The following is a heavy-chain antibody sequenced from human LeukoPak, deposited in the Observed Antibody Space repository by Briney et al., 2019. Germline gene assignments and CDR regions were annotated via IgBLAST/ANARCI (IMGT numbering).Heavy chain of an antibody. D-gene: IGHD1-7*01. CDR3: ARELYFDY. CDR1: GGSFSAYY. V-gene: IGHV4-34*01. CDR2: INHSGST. J-gene: IGHJ4*02. Sequence: MASETLSLTCAAYGGSFSAYYWTWIRQPPGKGLEWIGEINHSGSTNYNPSLKSRVTISVDTSKNQFSLKLSSVTAADTAVYYCARELYFDYWGQGTLVTVFS.